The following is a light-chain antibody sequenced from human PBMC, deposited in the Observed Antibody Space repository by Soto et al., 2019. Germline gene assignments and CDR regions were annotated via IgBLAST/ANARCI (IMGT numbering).Light chain of an antibody. CDR1: SSDVGGYNF. CDR3: TSYATSSTTLDVV. CDR2: EVS. V-gene: IGLV2-14*01. J-gene: IGLJ2*01. Sequence: QSVLTQPASVSGSPGQSITISCTGASSDVGGYNFVSWYQHHPGKAPKLMIYEVSNRPSGVSHRFSGSKSGATASLTISGLQAEDEADYYCTSYATSSTTLDVVFGGGTKLTVL.